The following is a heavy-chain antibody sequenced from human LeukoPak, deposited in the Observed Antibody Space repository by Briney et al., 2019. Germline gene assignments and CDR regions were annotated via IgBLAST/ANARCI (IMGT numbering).Heavy chain of an antibody. CDR1: GYTFIIYG. D-gene: IGHD3-22*01. CDR2: ISADKGHA. CDR3: ARDRQEIDSSGGDFDY. V-gene: IGHV1-18*01. J-gene: IGHJ4*02. Sequence: ASVKVSCKTSGYTFIIYGLSWLRQAPGQGLEWMGWISADKGHARSTEKFQDRITMTTDTSTSTVYMELRSLRSDDTAVYFCARDRQEIDSSGGDFDYWGQGTLVTVSS.